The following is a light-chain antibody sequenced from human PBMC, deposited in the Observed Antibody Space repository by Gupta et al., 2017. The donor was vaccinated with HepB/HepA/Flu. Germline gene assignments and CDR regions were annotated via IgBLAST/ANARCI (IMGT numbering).Light chain of an antibody. CDR2: GES. J-gene: IGKJ3*01. Sequence: EIVLPQSPGTLSLSPGERATLSCRASQSVSSSYLAWYQQKPGQAPRLLSYGESSRATGRPYRGSGGGTGRDFTITRRRLEPEDLSLYDGEDDGRPAATFGHGTKVDIK. CDR3: EDDGRPAAT. V-gene: IGKV3-20*01. CDR1: QSVSSSY.